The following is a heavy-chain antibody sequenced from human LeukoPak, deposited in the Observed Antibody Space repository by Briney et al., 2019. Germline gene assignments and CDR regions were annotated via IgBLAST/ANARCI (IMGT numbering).Heavy chain of an antibody. D-gene: IGHD2-2*01. Sequence: SVKVSCKASGGTFSSYAISWVRQAPGQGLEWMGGIIPIFGTANYAQKFQGRVMITTDESTSTAYMELSSLRSEDTAVYYCARERCSSTSCRYDAFDIWGQGTMVTVSS. J-gene: IGHJ3*02. V-gene: IGHV1-69*05. CDR1: GGTFSSYA. CDR3: ARERCSSTSCRYDAFDI. CDR2: IIPIFGTA.